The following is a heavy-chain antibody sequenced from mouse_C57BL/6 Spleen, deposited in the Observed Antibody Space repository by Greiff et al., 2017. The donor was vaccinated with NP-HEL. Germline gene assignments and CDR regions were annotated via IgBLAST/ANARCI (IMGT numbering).Heavy chain of an antibody. V-gene: IGHV5-17*01. J-gene: IGHJ3*01. CDR3: ARGYYGSAPFAY. CDR2: LSSGSSTI. D-gene: IGHD1-1*01. CDR1: GFTFSDYG. Sequence: DVLLVESAGGLVNPGGFLKLSCAASGFTFSDYGMHLVRQAPEKGLEFVAYLSSGSSTIYYADTVKGRFTISRDNAKNTLFLQMTSLRSEDTAMYYCARGYYGSAPFAYWGQGTLVTVSA.